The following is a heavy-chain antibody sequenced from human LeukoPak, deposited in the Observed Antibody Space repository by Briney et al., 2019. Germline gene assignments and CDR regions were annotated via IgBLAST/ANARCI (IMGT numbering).Heavy chain of an antibody. CDR1: GYIFTGYY. CDR3: ARDSETIVVVPAAADY. Sequence: VASVKVSCKASGYIFTGYYMHWVRQAPGQGLEWMGWINPNSGGTNYAQKFQGRVTMTRDTSISTAYMELSRLRSDDTAVYYCARDSETIVVVPAAADYWGQGTLVTVSS. V-gene: IGHV1-2*02. D-gene: IGHD2-2*01. CDR2: INPNSGGT. J-gene: IGHJ4*02.